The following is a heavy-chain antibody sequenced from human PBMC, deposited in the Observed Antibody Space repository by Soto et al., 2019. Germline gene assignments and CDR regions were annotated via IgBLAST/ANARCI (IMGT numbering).Heavy chain of an antibody. J-gene: IGHJ5*02. CDR1: GGSISSSSYY. Sequence: SETLSLTCTVSGGSISSSSYYWGWIRQPPGKGLEWIGSIYYSGSTYYNPSLKSRVTISVDTSKNQFSLKLSSVTAADTAVYYCARHVYYDILTGYYRLNWFDPWGQGTLVTVSS. CDR2: IYYSGST. D-gene: IGHD3-9*01. V-gene: IGHV4-39*01. CDR3: ARHVYYDILTGYYRLNWFDP.